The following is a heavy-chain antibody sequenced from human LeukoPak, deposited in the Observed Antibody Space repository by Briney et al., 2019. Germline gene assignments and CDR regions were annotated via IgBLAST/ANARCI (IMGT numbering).Heavy chain of an antibody. J-gene: IGHJ4*02. CDR2: IYTSGST. Sequence: SETLSLTCTVSGGSISSYYWSWIRQPAGKGLEWIGRIYTSGSTNYNPSLKSRVTMSVDTSKNQFSLKLSSVTAADTAVYYCARFSQYSDSTYHDLDYWGQGTLVSVSS. CDR3: ARFSQYSDSTYHDLDY. V-gene: IGHV4-4*07. CDR1: GGSISSYY. D-gene: IGHD3-22*01.